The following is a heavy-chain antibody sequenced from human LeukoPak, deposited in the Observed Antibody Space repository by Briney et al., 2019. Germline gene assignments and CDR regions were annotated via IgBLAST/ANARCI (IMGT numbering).Heavy chain of an antibody. Sequence: GRSLRLSCAASGFKFDDSAMHWVRQAPGKGLEWVSSISTSSSYIYYADSVKGRFTISRDNAKRSLCVQMNSLRAEDTAVYYCARGNLYYDSSGFDYWGQGTLVTVSS. CDR3: ARGNLYYDSSGFDY. CDR2: ISTSSSYI. J-gene: IGHJ4*02. D-gene: IGHD3-22*01. V-gene: IGHV3-21*01. CDR1: GFKFDDSA.